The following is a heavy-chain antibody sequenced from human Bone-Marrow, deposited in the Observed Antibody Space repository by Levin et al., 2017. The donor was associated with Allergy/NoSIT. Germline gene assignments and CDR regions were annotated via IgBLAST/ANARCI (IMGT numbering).Heavy chain of an antibody. Sequence: SETLSLTCYVYGGSLTGYNWAWVRQPPGKGLEWIGDINHSGSTDYSPSLRGRLSISVDTSKNQFSLNLTSVTAADTAVYYCARGRYFQHWGQGSLVTVSS. CDR3: ARGRYFQH. J-gene: IGHJ1*01. CDR2: INHSGST. CDR1: GGSLTGYN. V-gene: IGHV4-34*01.